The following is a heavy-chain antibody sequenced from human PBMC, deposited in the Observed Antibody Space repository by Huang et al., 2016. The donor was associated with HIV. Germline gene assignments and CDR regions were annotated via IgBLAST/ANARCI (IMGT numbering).Heavy chain of an antibody. CDR1: GDSIRSGGYY. CDR2: IYYIGSS. D-gene: IGHD3-3*01. J-gene: IGHJ4*02. V-gene: IGHV4-31*03. CDR3: ARAPATHSVFFY. Sequence: QVQLQESGPGLVKPSQTLSLTCTVSGDSIRSGGYYWTWIRQYPEQGLELIGYIYYIGSSDDKPSLKSRVSMSIDAFKNRVSLKLKSVTVADTAVYYCARAPATHSVFFYWGQGTLVTVSA.